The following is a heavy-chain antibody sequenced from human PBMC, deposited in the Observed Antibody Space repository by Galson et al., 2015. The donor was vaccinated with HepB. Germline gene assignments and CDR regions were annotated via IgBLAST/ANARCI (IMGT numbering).Heavy chain of an antibody. CDR1: GYTFTSYA. D-gene: IGHD3-10*01. CDR3: ARGSLWFGELLWPDY. CDR2: INAGNGNT. Sequence: SVKVSCKASGYTFTSYAMHWVRQAPGQRLEWMGWINAGNGNTKYSQKFQGRVTITRDTSASTAYMELSSLRSEDTAVYYCARGSLWFGELLWPDYWGQGTLVTVSS. V-gene: IGHV1-3*01. J-gene: IGHJ4*02.